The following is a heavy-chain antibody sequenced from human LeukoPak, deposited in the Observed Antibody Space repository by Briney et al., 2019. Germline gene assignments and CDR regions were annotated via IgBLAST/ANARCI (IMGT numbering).Heavy chain of an antibody. CDR2: ISAYNGIT. D-gene: IGHD2-15*01. V-gene: IGHV1-18*01. CDR3: ARDFIVANWFDP. J-gene: IGHJ5*02. Sequence: ASVKVSCKASGYTFTSYGISWVRQAPGQGLEWMGWISAYNGITNYAQKLQGRVTMTTDTSTSTAYMELRSLRSDDTAVYYCARDFIVANWFDPWGQGTLVTVSS. CDR1: GYTFTSYG.